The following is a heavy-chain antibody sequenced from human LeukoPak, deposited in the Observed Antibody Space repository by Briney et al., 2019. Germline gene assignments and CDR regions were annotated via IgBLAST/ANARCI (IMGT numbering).Heavy chain of an antibody. D-gene: IGHD5-18*01. V-gene: IGHV1-46*01. Sequence: ASVTVSCKASGYSFTSYYMNWVRQAPGQGLEWMGIISPSGGSTSYAQKFQGRVTMTRDTSTSTVYMELSSLRSEDTAVYYCAREYSYGYKCFDYWGQGTLVTVSS. CDR2: ISPSGGST. J-gene: IGHJ4*02. CDR1: GYSFTSYY. CDR3: AREYSYGYKCFDY.